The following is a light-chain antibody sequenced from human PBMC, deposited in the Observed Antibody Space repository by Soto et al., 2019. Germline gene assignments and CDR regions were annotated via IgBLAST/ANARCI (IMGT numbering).Light chain of an antibody. CDR2: GST. CDR3: QSYDNSLSADV. CDR1: SSDIGAGSE. Sequence: QSVLTQPPSLSGAPGQRVTISCTGSSSDIGAGSEVHWYQQLPGTAPKLLIFGSTNRPSGVPDRFSGPKSATSASLAITGLQAEDEADYYCQSYDNSLSADVFGTGTKLTVL. J-gene: IGLJ1*01. V-gene: IGLV1-40*01.